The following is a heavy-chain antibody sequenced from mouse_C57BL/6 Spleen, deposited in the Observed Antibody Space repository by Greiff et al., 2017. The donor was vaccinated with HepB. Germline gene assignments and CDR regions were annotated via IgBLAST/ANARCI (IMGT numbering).Heavy chain of an antibody. CDR1: GFNIKDYY. V-gene: IGHV14-1*01. CDR2: IDPEDGDT. D-gene: IGHD1-1*01. Sequence: EVQLQQSGAELVRPGASVKLSCTASGFNIKDYYMHWVKQRPEQGLEWIGRIDPEDGDTEYAPKFQGKATMTADTSSNTAYLQLSSLTSEDTAVYYCSYYYGGYYFDYWGQGTTLTVSS. J-gene: IGHJ2*01. CDR3: SYYYGGYYFDY.